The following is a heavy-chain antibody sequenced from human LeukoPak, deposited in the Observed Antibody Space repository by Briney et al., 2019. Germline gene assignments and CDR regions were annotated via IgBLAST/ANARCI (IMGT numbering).Heavy chain of an antibody. V-gene: IGHV1-8*01. Sequence: ASVKVSCTASGYTFTSYDINWVRQATGQGLEWMGWMNPNSGNTGYAQKFQGRVTMTRNTSISTAYMELSSLRSEDTAVYYCARTIMITFGGVIVRPYGMDVWGQGTTVTVSS. J-gene: IGHJ6*02. CDR2: MNPNSGNT. D-gene: IGHD3-16*02. CDR1: GYTFTSYD. CDR3: ARTIMITFGGVIVRPYGMDV.